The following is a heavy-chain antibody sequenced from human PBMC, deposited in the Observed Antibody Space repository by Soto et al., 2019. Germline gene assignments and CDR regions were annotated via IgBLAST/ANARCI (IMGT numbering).Heavy chain of an antibody. D-gene: IGHD4-17*01. CDR2: IWHDGTNK. V-gene: IGHV3-33*01. J-gene: IGHJ4*02. CDR3: ARPALLVTTFDS. Sequence: QEQLVESGGGVVQPGRSLRLSCAASGFTFSDYAMHWVRQAPGKGLEWVAGIWHDGTNKYYADSVKGRVTISRDNSKNTLFLQMNSLRAEDTAVYYCARPALLVTTFDSWGEGTLVTVSS. CDR1: GFTFSDYA.